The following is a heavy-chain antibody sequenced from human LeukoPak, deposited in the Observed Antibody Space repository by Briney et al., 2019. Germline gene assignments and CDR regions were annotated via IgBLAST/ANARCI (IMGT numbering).Heavy chain of an antibody. CDR3: ARAPYDY. CDR2: ISSISSTI. J-gene: IGHJ4*02. CDR1: GFTFSSYS. V-gene: IGHV3-48*01. Sequence: GGSLRLSCAASGFTFSSYSMNWVRQAPGKGLEWVSYISSISSTIYYADPVTGRFTISRDNAKNSLYLQMNSLRAEDTSVYYCARAPYDYWGQGTLVTVSS.